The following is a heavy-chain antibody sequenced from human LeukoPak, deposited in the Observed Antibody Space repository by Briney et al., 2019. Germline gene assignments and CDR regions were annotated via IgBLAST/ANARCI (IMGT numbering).Heavy chain of an antibody. V-gene: IGHV1-8*01. D-gene: IGHD5-18*01. CDR1: GYTFTSYD. CDR2: MNPNSGNT. J-gene: IGHJ4*02. Sequence: ASVKVSCKASGYTFTSYDINWVRQATGQGHEWMGWMNPNSGNTGYAQKFQGRVTMTRNTSISTAYMELSSLRSEDTAVYYCARDKRPSRGYQGSLGYWGQGTLVTVSS. CDR3: ARDKRPSRGYQGSLGY.